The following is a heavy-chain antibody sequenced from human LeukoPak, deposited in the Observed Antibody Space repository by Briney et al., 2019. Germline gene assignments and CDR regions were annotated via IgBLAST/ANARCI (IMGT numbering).Heavy chain of an antibody. CDR3: ARRPEYSYGFDY. CDR1: GFTFNRFG. Sequence: GGSLRLSCATSGFTFNRFGMHWVRQAPGKGLEWVAVISYDGSNKYYADSVKGRFTISRDNPKNTLYLQMNSLRAEDTAVYYCARRPEYSYGFDYWGQGTLVTVSS. D-gene: IGHD5-18*01. J-gene: IGHJ4*02. CDR2: ISYDGSNK. V-gene: IGHV3-30*19.